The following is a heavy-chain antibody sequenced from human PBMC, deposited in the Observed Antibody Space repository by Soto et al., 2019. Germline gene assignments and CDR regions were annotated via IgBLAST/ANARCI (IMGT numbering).Heavy chain of an antibody. CDR1: GDSAPSDITS. CDR2: TYYRSKGFH. CDR3: ARGTALDV. D-gene: IGHD3-10*01. J-gene: IGHJ3*01. Sequence: QGQLQQSGPGLVKPSQTLSLTCAISGDSAPSDITSWTWIRQSPSRGLAWLGRTYYRSKGFHDYPVSVKSRRTIQPDTSKNQLSRELTSMTPEVTAVYYCARGTALDVWGQGTVVTVSS. V-gene: IGHV6-1*01.